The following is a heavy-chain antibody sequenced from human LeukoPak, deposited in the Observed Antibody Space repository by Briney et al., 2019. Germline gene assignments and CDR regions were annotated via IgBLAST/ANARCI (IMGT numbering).Heavy chain of an antibody. V-gene: IGHV4-59*01. Sequence: PSETLSLTCTVSGASITNYYWSWIRQPPGKGLEWIGYIYNSGSTNYNPSLNSRVTISIDKSKNQFSLKLNSVTAADTAVYYCARDRGYLDGFDIWGQGTMVTVS. CDR2: IYNSGST. J-gene: IGHJ3*02. CDR3: ARDRGYLDGFDI. CDR1: GASITNYY. D-gene: IGHD3-10*01.